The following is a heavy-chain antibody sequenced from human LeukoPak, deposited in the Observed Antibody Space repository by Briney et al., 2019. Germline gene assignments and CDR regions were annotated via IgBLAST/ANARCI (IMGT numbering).Heavy chain of an antibody. Sequence: PGGSLRLSCAASGFTFSSYSIHWVRQAPGKGLEWVAVISYDGSNKYYADSVKGRFTISRDNSKNTLYLEMNSLRTEDTAVYYCAKDFREMALDYWGQGTLVTVSS. V-gene: IGHV3-30*18. CDR3: AKDFREMALDY. CDR1: GFTFSSYS. J-gene: IGHJ4*02. CDR2: ISYDGSNK. D-gene: IGHD5-24*01.